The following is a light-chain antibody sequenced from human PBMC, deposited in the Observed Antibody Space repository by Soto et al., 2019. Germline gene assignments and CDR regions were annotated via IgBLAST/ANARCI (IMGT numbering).Light chain of an antibody. V-gene: IGLV1-51*02. J-gene: IGLJ3*02. CDR2: EDN. CDR3: GTWDNSLSGGV. Sequence: QSVLTQPPSVSAAPGQKVTISCYGSSSNIEDNYVSWYQQLPGTAPKLLIYEDNRRPSGIPDRFSGSKSGTSATLGITGLQTGDEADYYCGTWDNSLSGGVFGGGTQLTVL. CDR1: SSNIEDNY.